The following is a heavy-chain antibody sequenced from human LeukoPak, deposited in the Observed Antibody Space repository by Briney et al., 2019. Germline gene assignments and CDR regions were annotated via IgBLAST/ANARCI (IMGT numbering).Heavy chain of an antibody. CDR2: IYHSGST. CDR3: ARGRLYCSSTSCYIHPYGMDV. J-gene: IGHJ6*02. V-gene: IGHV4-4*08. D-gene: IGHD2-2*02. Sequence: SETLSLTCTVSGGSISSYYWSWIRQPPGKGLEWIGYIYHSGSTYYNPSLKSRVTISVDTSKNQFSLKLSSVTAADTAVYYCARGRLYCSSTSCYIHPYGMDVWGQGTTVTVSS. CDR1: GGSISSYY.